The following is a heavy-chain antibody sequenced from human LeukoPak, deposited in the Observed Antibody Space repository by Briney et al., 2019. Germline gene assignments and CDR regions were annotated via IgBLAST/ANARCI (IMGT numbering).Heavy chain of an antibody. CDR1: GGSFSGYY. CDR3: ARLRRSGWYSDSIDY. J-gene: IGHJ4*02. Sequence: SETLSLTCAVYGGSFSGYYWSWIRQPPGKGLEWIGEINHSGSTNYNPSLKSRVTISVDTSKNQFSLKLSSVTAADTAVYYCARLRRSGWYSDSIDYWGQGTLVTVSS. CDR2: INHSGST. V-gene: IGHV4-34*01. D-gene: IGHD6-19*01.